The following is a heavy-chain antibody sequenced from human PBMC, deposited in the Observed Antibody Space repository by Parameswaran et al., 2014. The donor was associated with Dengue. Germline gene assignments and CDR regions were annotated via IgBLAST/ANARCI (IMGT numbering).Heavy chain of an antibody. Sequence: PGKGLEWIGYIYHSGSTYYNPSLKSRVTISVDRSKNQFSLKLSSVTAADTAVYYCARSQGSGSYYQLNAFDIWGQGTMVTVSS. V-gene: IGHV4-30-2*01. CDR2: IYHSGST. D-gene: IGHD3-10*01. J-gene: IGHJ3*02. CDR3: ARSQGSGSYYQLNAFDI.